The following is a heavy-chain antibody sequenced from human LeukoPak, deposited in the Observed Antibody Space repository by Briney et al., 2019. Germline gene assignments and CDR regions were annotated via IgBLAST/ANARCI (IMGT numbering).Heavy chain of an antibody. V-gene: IGHV3-74*01. J-gene: IGHJ4*02. D-gene: IGHD1-26*01. CDR3: VSDSGTRSGGDY. CDR1: GFSLKTFW. Sequence: GGALRLSCAASGFSLKTFWIHWLGQAPGGRVVWVSRISPDGSNTTYADSVKGRFAISRDNDKNTFYLQMNRLTADDSAIYYCVSDSGTRSGGDYWGQGTLVTVSS. CDR2: ISPDGSNT.